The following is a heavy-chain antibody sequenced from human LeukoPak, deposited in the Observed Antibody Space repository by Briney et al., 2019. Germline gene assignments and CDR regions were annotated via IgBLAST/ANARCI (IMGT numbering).Heavy chain of an antibody. Sequence: WGSLTLSCAASGFTFSSYWRQWVRQAPGKGLEWVSSICSSSSYIYYADSVKGRFTISRDNAKNSLYLQMNSLRAEDTAVYYCARVVGYCSSTSRQNFDYWGKGVLVTFSS. D-gene: IGHD2-2*01. V-gene: IGHV3-21*01. CDR3: ARVVGYCSSTSRQNFDY. J-gene: IGHJ4*02. CDR1: GFTFSSYW. CDR2: ICSSSSYI.